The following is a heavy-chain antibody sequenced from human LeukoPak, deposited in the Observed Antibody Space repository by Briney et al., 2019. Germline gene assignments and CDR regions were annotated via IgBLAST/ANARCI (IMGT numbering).Heavy chain of an antibody. D-gene: IGHD2-15*01. V-gene: IGHV1-58*02. CDR1: GFTFTSSA. CDR2: IVVGSGNT. CDR3: AAGWVCSGGSWYYYFDY. J-gene: IGHJ4*02. Sequence: SVKVSCKASGFTFTSSAMQWVRQARGQRLEWIGWIVVGSGNTNYAQKFQERVTITRDMSTSTAYMELSSLRSEDTAVYYCAAGWVCSGGSWYYYFDYWGQGALVTVSS.